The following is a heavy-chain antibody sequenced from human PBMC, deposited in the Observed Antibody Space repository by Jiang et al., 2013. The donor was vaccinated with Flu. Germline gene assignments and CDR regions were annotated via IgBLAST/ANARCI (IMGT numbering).Heavy chain of an antibody. CDR2: IDPSDSYT. J-gene: IGHJ5*02. D-gene: IGHD6-13*01. Sequence: GAEVKKPGESLRISCKGSGYSFTSHWISWVRQMPGKRLEWMGKIDPSDSYTRYSPSFQGHVNISVDKSFSTAYLQWSSLKASDTAMYYCARHNGASAHQRSLPGNNWFDPWGQGTLVTVSS. CDR1: GYSFTSHW. CDR3: ARHNGASAHQRSLPGNNWFDP. V-gene: IGHV5-10-1*01.